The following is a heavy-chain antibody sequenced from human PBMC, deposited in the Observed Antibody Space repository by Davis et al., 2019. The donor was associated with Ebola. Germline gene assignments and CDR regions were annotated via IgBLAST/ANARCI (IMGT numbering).Heavy chain of an antibody. CDR1: GFTFSSYG. CDR3: ASDPSPAYDILIYGMDV. D-gene: IGHD3-9*01. CDR2: ISSDGSNK. J-gene: IGHJ6*02. Sequence: GESLKISCAAPGFTFSSYGMHSVRQAPGKGLEWVAVISSDGSNKYYADSVKGRFTISRDNSKNTLYLQMNSLRAEDTAVYYCASDPSPAYDILIYGMDVWGQGTTVTVSS. V-gene: IGHV3-30*03.